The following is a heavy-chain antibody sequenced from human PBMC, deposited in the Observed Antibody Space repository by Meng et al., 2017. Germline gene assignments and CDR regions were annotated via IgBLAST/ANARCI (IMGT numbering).Heavy chain of an antibody. CDR1: GFTFSSTS. Sequence: EVPLLGLGGGLVQPGGPLRLSWAASGFTFSSTSMSWVRQAPGKGLEWVSTISGSGGTTYYADAVKGRLAISRDNSNNTLYLQMNSLRAEDTAIYYCAKLTSAWGQGTLVTVSS. V-gene: IGHV3-23*01. D-gene: IGHD2/OR15-2a*01. J-gene: IGHJ5*02. CDR3: AKLTSA. CDR2: ISGSGGTT.